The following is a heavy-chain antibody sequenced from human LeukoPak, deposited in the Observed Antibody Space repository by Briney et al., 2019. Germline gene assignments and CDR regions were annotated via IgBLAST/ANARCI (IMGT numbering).Heavy chain of an antibody. CDR3: AKGSGSGWYGWFAP. Sequence: GGSLRLSCAASGFTFSSYAMSWVRQAPGKGLEWVSSIDASGGSTYYADSVKGRFTISRDNSKNTLFPQMSSLRADDTAVYYCAKGSGSGWYGWFAPWGQGTLVTVSS. V-gene: IGHV3-23*01. CDR1: GFTFSSYA. J-gene: IGHJ5*02. D-gene: IGHD6-19*01. CDR2: IDASGGST.